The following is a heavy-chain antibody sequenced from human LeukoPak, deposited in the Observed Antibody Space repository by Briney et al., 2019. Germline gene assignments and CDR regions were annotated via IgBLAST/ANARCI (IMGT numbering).Heavy chain of an antibody. CDR1: GYTLSNYG. Sequence: ASVKVSCKASGYTLSNYGITWVRQAPGQGLEWMGWTTPYNGNTHYAQRIQGRVTMTTDTSTTTAYMELRSLRSDDTAVYYCARDQGYCSSTSCFGVYWGQGTLVTVSS. V-gene: IGHV1-18*04. D-gene: IGHD2-2*01. J-gene: IGHJ4*02. CDR2: TTPYNGNT. CDR3: ARDQGYCSSTSCFGVY.